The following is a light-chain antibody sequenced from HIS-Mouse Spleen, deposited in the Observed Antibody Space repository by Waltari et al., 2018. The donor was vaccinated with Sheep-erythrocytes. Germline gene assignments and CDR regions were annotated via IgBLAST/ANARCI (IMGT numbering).Light chain of an antibody. CDR2: QDS. J-gene: IGLJ2*01. V-gene: IGLV3-1*01. Sequence: SYELTQPPSVSVSPGQTASITCSGDTLGDKYACWYHQKPGQSPVLVIYQDSKRPSGIPERFSGSNSGNTATLTISGTQAMDEADYYCQAWDSSTVVFGGGTKLTAL. CDR1: TLGDKY. CDR3: QAWDSSTVV.